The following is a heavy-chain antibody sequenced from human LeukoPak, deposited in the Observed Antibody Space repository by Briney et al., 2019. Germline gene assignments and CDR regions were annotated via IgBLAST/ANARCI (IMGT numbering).Heavy chain of an antibody. Sequence: PSETLSLTCTVSGGSISSYYWSWIRQPPGKGLEWIGYIYYSGSTNYDPSLKSRVTISVDTSKNQFSLKLSSVTAADTAVYYCARGRSSMVRGYYYYYMDVWGKGTTVTISS. CDR1: GGSISSYY. CDR3: ARGRSSMVRGYYYYYMDV. D-gene: IGHD3-10*01. CDR2: IYYSGST. J-gene: IGHJ6*03. V-gene: IGHV4-59*01.